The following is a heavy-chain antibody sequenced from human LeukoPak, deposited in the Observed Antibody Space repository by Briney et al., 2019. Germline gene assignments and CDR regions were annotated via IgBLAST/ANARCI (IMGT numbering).Heavy chain of an antibody. CDR1: GFTFSSYW. V-gene: IGHV3-7*03. Sequence: GGSLRLSCVASGFTFSSYWMTWVRQAPGKGLEWVANIKTDGSQIYYADSVKGRFTISRDNAKNSLYLQMNSLRAEDTALYYCAKDIGETGATDAFDIWGQGTMVTVSS. CDR2: IKTDGSQI. CDR3: AKDIGETGATDAFDI. D-gene: IGHD3-10*01. J-gene: IGHJ3*02.